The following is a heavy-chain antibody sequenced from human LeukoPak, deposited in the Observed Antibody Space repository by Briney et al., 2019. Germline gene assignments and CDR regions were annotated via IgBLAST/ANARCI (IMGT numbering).Heavy chain of an antibody. J-gene: IGHJ5*02. CDR3: ASSKYYYGSGSYYKGRWFDP. Sequence: PSETLSLTCTVSGGSISSSSYYWGWIRQPPGKGLEWIGSIFYSGSTYYNPSLKSRVTILVDTSKNQFSLKLSSVTAADTAVYYCASSKYYYGSGSYYKGRWFDPWGQGTLVTVSS. CDR2: IFYSGST. D-gene: IGHD3-10*01. V-gene: IGHV4-39*07. CDR1: GGSISSSSYY.